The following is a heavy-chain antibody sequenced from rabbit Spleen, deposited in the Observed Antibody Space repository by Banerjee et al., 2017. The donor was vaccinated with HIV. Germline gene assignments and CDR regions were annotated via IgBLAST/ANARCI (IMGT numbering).Heavy chain of an antibody. D-gene: IGHD2-1*01. Sequence: QLVESGGGLVQPGESLTLSCKASGFTISSDYYMCWVRQAPGKGLEWIGIIYPGKGNTEYASWVNGRFTISNDNAQNTVDLQMNSLTEADTATYFCAREDDDYGDFKLWGPGTLVTVS. CDR3: AREDDDYGDFKL. V-gene: IGHV1S7*01. CDR1: GFTISSDYY. J-gene: IGHJ4*01. CDR2: IYPGKGNT.